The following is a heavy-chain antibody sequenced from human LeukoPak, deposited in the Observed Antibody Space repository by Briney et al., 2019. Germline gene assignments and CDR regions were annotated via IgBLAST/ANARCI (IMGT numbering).Heavy chain of an antibody. CDR1: GDSVSSNSAA. J-gene: IGHJ4*02. D-gene: IGHD1-1*01. CDR2: TYYRSKWYT. CDR3: ARSTGPIDY. Sequence: SQALSLTCAISGDSVSSNSAAWNWIRQSPSRGLEWLGRTYYRSKWYTYYAVSVKSRISINRDTSKNQISLQLNSVTPEDTAVYYCARSTGPIDYWGQGTLVTVSS. V-gene: IGHV6-1*01.